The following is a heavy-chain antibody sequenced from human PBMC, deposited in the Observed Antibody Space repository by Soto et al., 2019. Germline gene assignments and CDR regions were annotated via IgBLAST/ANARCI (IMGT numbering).Heavy chain of an antibody. V-gene: IGHV1-18*01. Sequence: ASVKVSCKASGYTFTSYGISWVRQAPGQGLEWMGWISAYNGNTNYAQKLQGRVTMTTDTSTSTAYMELRSLRSDDTAVYYCAREGRITIFGVVMGWFDPWGQEPWSPSPQ. CDR2: ISAYNGNT. J-gene: IGHJ5*02. CDR3: AREGRITIFGVVMGWFDP. D-gene: IGHD3-3*01. CDR1: GYTFTSYG.